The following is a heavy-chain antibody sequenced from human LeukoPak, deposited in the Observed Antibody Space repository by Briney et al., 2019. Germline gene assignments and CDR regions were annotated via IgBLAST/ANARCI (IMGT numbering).Heavy chain of an antibody. CDR1: GFTFSSYA. CDR3: PREGGVPAAGYFDY. D-gene: IGHD2-2*01. V-gene: IGHV3-30*04. J-gene: IGHJ4*02. CDR2: ISYDGSNK. Sequence: GGSLRLSCAASGFTFSSYAMHWVRQAPGKGLEWVAVISYDGSNKYYADSVKGRFTISRDNSKNTLYLQMNSLRAEDTAVYYCPREGGVPAAGYFDYWGQGTLVTVSS.